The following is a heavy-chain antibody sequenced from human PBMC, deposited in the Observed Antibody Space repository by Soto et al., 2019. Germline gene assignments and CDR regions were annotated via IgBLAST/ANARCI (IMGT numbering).Heavy chain of an antibody. D-gene: IGHD3-22*01. CDR3: ALYTGGSGYFYWYFDL. V-gene: IGHV3-30-3*01. CDR2: ISYDGSNK. J-gene: IGHJ2*01. Sequence: QVQLVESGGGVVQPGRSLRLSCAASGFTLSSYAMHWVRQAPGKGLEWVAVISYDGSNKYYADSVKGRFTISRDNSKNTLYLQMNSLRAEDTAVYYCALYTGGSGYFYWYFDLWGRGTLVTVSS. CDR1: GFTLSSYA.